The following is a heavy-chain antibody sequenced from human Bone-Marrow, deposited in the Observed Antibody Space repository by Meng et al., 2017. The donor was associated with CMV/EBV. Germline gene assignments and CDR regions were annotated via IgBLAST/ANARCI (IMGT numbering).Heavy chain of an antibody. V-gene: IGHV4-61*05. CDR1: GGSISSSSYY. J-gene: IGHJ4*02. CDR3: ARRSLVNKRMVRGVYFDY. Sequence: SETLSLTCTVSGGSISSSSYYWGWIRQPPGKGLEWIGYIYYSGSTNYNPSLKSRVTISVDTSKNQFSLKLSSVTAADTAVYYCARRSLVNKRMVRGVYFDYWGQGTLVTFSS. CDR2: IYYSGST. D-gene: IGHD3-10*01.